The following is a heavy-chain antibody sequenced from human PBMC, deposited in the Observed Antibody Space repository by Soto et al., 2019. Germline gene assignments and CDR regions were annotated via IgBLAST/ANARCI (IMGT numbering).Heavy chain of an antibody. J-gene: IGHJ5*02. D-gene: IGHD3-10*01. V-gene: IGHV4-4*07. CDR2: IYTSGST. CDR1: GGSISSYY. Sequence: KTSETLSLTCTVSGGSISSYYWSWIRQPAGKGLEWIGRIYTSGSTNYNPSLKSRVTMSVDTSKNQFSLKLSSVTAADTAVYYCAREGFMNRRARGSGAENWFDPWGQGTLVTVSS. CDR3: AREGFMNRRARGSGAENWFDP.